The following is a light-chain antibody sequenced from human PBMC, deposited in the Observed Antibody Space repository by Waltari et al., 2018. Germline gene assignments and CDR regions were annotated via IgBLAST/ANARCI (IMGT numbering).Light chain of an antibody. CDR3: SSYTSSRRGV. Sequence: QSALTQPASVSGSPGQSITISCTGTSSDVGGYNYVSWYQQHPGKAPKLMIYDVSNRPSVVSNRFSGSKSGNTASLTISGLQAEDEADYYCSSYTSSRRGVFGGGTKLTVL. J-gene: IGLJ3*02. CDR2: DVS. CDR1: SSDVGGYNY. V-gene: IGLV2-14*01.